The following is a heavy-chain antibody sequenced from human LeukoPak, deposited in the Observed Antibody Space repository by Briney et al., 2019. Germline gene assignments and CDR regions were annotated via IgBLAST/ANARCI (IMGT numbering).Heavy chain of an antibody. CDR2: IYYSGST. V-gene: IGHV4-59*08. Sequence: PSETLSLTCTVSGGSISSYYWSWIRQPPGKGLEWVGNIYYSGSTNYNPSLKSRVTISVDTSKNQFSLKLSSVTAADTAVYYCASCSSTSCYADYYYYMDVWGKGTTVTISS. D-gene: IGHD2-2*01. J-gene: IGHJ6*03. CDR1: GGSISSYY. CDR3: ASCSSTSCYADYYYYMDV.